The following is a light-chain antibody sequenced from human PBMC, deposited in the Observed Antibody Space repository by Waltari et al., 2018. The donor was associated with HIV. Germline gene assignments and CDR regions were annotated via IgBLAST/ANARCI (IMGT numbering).Light chain of an antibody. CDR2: EYN. CDR3: GTWDSSLSAGV. Sequence: QSVLTQPPSVSAAPGQKVTISCSGSSSNIGNNYVSWYQQLPGTAPKLLIYEYNKRPSGIPDRFTGSKSGASATLGITGLQTGDEADYYGGTWDSSLSAGVFGGGTKLTVL. V-gene: IGLV1-51*01. CDR1: SSNIGNNY. J-gene: IGLJ3*02.